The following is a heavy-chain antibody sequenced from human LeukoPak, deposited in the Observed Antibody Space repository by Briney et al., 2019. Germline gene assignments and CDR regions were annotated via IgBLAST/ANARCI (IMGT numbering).Heavy chain of an antibody. CDR2: IYTSGST. D-gene: IGHD3-22*01. Sequence: SETLPLTCTVSGGSISSYYWSWIRQPPGKGLEWIGYIYTSGSTNYNPSLKSRVTISVDTSKNQFSLKLSSVTAADTAVYYCARHNRNDSSGYKVWYFDYWGQGTLVTVSS. CDR3: ARHNRNDSSGYKVWYFDY. V-gene: IGHV4-4*09. J-gene: IGHJ4*02. CDR1: GGSISSYY.